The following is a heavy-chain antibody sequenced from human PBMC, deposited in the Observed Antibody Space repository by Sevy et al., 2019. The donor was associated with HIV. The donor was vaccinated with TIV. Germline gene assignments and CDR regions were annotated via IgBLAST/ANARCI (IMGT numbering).Heavy chain of an antibody. D-gene: IGHD4-17*01. V-gene: IGHV3-33*01. Sequence: GGSLRLSCAASGFTFSSYGMHWVRQGPGKGLEWVAVIWFDGSNTYYADSVKGRFTISRDIAKNTLHLQMNSLRAEDTAVYYCARDLEFYDSGDYGPAFMPDYGGQGTLVTVSS. J-gene: IGHJ4*02. CDR3: ARDLEFYDSGDYGPAFMPDY. CDR1: GFTFSSYG. CDR2: IWFDGSNT.